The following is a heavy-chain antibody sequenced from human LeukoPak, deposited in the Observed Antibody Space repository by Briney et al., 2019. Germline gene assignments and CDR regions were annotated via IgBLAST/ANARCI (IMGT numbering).Heavy chain of an antibody. Sequence: PSETLSLTCTVSGGSISSYYWSWIRQPPGKGLEWIGYTYYSGSTNYNPSLKSRVTISVDTSKNQFSLKLSSVTAADTAAYYCARDLGFYGDYYFDYWGQGTLVTVSS. CDR3: ARDLGFYGDYYFDY. D-gene: IGHD4-17*01. J-gene: IGHJ4*02. CDR1: GGSISSYY. V-gene: IGHV4-59*01. CDR2: TYYSGST.